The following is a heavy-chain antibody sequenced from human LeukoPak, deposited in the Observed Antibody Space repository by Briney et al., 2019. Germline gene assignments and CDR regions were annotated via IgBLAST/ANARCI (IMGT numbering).Heavy chain of an antibody. CDR2: IYYSGTT. D-gene: IGHD3-16*01. V-gene: IGHV4-39*01. CDR1: GGSISSSTYY. CDR3: ARQIPLGAPGI. J-gene: IGHJ3*02. Sequence: SETLSLTCTVSGGSISSSTYYWGWIRRPPGKGLEWIGSIYYSGTTYYNPSLKSRVTVSVDTSKNQFSLNLSSVTAADTAVYYCARQIPLGAPGIWGQGTMVTVSS.